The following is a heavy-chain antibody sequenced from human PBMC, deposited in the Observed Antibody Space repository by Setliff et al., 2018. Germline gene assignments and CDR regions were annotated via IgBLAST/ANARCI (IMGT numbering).Heavy chain of an antibody. CDR2: INHSGRV. V-gene: IGHV4-38-2*01. Sequence: PSETLSLTCAVSGFSISSGYYWGWIRQPPGKGLEWVGEINHSGRVNYNPSFESRVTISVDTSKKQFSLNLRSVTAADTAVYYCARGLGSEDTAMGRVWGNGTTVTVSS. D-gene: IGHD5-18*01. J-gene: IGHJ6*04. CDR1: GFSISSGYY. CDR3: ARGLGSEDTAMGRV.